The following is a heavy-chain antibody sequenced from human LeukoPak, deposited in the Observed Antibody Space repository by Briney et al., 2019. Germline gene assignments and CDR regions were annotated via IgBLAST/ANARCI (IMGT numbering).Heavy chain of an antibody. CDR2: MYPNSGAT. V-gene: IGHV1-8*01. D-gene: IGHD6-13*01. J-gene: IGHJ4*02. CDR3: TRGPPGSSSSDY. Sequence: ASVKVSCKASGYTFSSYDINWVRQATGQGLEWIGWMYPNSGATSYAQKFKDRVTMTSNTSINTAYMELSGLQSEDTGVYYCTRGPPGSSSSDYWGRGTL. CDR1: GYTFSSYD.